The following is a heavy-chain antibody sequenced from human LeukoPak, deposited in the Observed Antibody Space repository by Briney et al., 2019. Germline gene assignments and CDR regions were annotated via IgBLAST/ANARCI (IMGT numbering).Heavy chain of an antibody. D-gene: IGHD6-6*01. V-gene: IGHV4-4*07. CDR2: IYTSGST. J-gene: IGHJ6*03. CDR3: ARDSSSMGFYYYYYMDV. Sequence: SETLSLTCTVSGGSISSYYWSWIRQPAGKGLEWIGRIYTSGSTNYNPSLKSRVTMSADTSKNQFSLKLSSVTAADTAVYYCARDSSSMGFYYYYYMDVWGKGTTVTVSS. CDR1: GGSISSYY.